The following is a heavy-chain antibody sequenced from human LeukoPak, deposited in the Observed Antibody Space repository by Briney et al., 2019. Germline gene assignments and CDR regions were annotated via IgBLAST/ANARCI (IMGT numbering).Heavy chain of an antibody. CDR1: GGSISSYY. D-gene: IGHD5-12*01. Sequence: SETLSLTCTVSGGSISSYYWSWIRQPAGKGLEWIGRIYTSGSTNYNPSLKSRVTMSVGTSKNQFSLKLSSVTAADTAVYYCARGSVDIVATTGFDYWGQGTLVTVSS. V-gene: IGHV4-4*07. J-gene: IGHJ4*02. CDR2: IYTSGST. CDR3: ARGSVDIVATTGFDY.